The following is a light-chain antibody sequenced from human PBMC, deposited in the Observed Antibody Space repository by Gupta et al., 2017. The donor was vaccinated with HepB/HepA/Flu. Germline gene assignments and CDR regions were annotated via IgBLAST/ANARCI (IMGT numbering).Light chain of an antibody. V-gene: IGKV2-28*01. CDR1: QSLLHSSGYND. CDR2: LGS. Sequence: DIVMTQSPLSLPVTPGEPASISCRSTQSLLHSSGYNDLHWFVQKPGQSPQLLIYLGSSRASGVPDRSSPPGSVSXFTLKMXRIEAEHVGVYHFRQALPTPPSFG. J-gene: IGKJ2*03. CDR3: RQALPTPPS.